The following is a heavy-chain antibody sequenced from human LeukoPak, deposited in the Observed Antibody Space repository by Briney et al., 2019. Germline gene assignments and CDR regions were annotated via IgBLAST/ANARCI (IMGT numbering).Heavy chain of an antibody. D-gene: IGHD2-8*02. Sequence: GGSLRLSCASSGFTFSNDWMYGVRQAPGRGPVWVSGIKPDGTYTHYADSVKGRFTISRDDAKNTLYLQMNSLRVEDTAVYYCANYWYLWGPGTLVTVSS. CDR1: GFTFSNDW. J-gene: IGHJ5*02. V-gene: IGHV3-74*01. CDR2: IKPDGTYT. CDR3: ANYWYL.